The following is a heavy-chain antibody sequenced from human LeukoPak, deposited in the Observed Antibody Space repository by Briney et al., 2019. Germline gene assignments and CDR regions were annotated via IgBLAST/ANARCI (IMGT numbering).Heavy chain of an antibody. J-gene: IGHJ4*02. CDR2: ISGSGGST. CDR3: AKPSYYYDSSGPHYYFDY. V-gene: IGHV3-23*01. CDR1: GFTFSSYA. D-gene: IGHD3-22*01. Sequence: GGSLRLSCAASGFTFSSYAMSWVRQAPGKGLEWVSAISGSGGSTYYADSVKGRFTISRDNSKNTLYLQMNSLRAEDTAVYYCAKPSYYYDSSGPHYYFDYWGQGTLVTVSS.